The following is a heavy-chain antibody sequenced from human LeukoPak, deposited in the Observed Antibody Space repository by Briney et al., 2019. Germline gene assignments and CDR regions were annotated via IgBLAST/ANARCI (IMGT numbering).Heavy chain of an antibody. J-gene: IGHJ6*02. Sequence: GGSLRLSCEASGFTFSSYGMHWVRQAPGKGLEWVAVIWYDGSNKYYADSVKGRFTISRDNSKNTLYLQMNSLRAEDTAVYYCARVGGIAAAGTWLYYYGMDVWGQGTMVTVSS. CDR3: ARVGGIAAAGTWLYYYGMDV. CDR2: IWYDGSNK. V-gene: IGHV3-33*01. D-gene: IGHD6-13*01. CDR1: GFTFSSYG.